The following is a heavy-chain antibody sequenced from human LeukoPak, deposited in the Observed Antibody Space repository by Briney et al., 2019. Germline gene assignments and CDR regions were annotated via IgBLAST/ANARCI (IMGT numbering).Heavy chain of an antibody. J-gene: IGHJ4*02. Sequence: GGSLRLSCTVSGFTVSSNSMSWVRQAPGKGLEWVSFIYSDNTHYSDSVKGRFTISRDNSKNTLYLQMNSLRAEDTAVYYCARDSPGEVVTARGDYWGQGTLVTVSS. D-gene: IGHD2-21*02. CDR3: ARDSPGEVVTARGDY. CDR2: IYSDNT. V-gene: IGHV3-53*01. CDR1: GFTVSSNS.